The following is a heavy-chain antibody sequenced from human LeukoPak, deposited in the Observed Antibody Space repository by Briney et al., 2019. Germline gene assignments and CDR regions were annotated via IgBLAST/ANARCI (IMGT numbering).Heavy chain of an antibody. D-gene: IGHD5-12*01. Sequence: PGGSLRLSCAASGFTFSSYSMNWVRQAPGKGLEWVSYISSASNNIYYADSVKGRFTISRDNTKDSLYLQMNSLRAEDTAVYYCARDRVVATTWPGAFDIWGQGTMVTVSS. J-gene: IGHJ3*02. V-gene: IGHV3-48*04. CDR1: GFTFSSYS. CDR2: ISSASNNI. CDR3: ARDRVVATTWPGAFDI.